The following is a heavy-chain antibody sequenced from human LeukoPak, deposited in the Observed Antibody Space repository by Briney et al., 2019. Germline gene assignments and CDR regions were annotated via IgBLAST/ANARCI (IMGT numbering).Heavy chain of an antibody. CDR3: TRGRQIGSDTTARDDY. CDR1: GFTFTDYY. Sequence: ASVTVSCKASGFTFTDYYIHWVRQAPGQGLEWMAWVYPKSGGTYFAQNFQGRVTLTRDTSISTAYMDLNSLTSDDTAVYYCTRGRQIGSDTTARDDYWGQGTLVTVSS. CDR2: VYPKSGGT. D-gene: IGHD1-14*01. V-gene: IGHV1-2*02. J-gene: IGHJ4*02.